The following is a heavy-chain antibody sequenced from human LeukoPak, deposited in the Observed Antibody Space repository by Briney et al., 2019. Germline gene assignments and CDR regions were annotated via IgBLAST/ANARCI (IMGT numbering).Heavy chain of an antibody. V-gene: IGHV4-4*07. CDR1: VDSISSYY. D-gene: IGHD6-13*01. Sequence: SETLSLTCSVSVDSISSYYWSWIRQPAGKGLEWIGRIYTTGGTNYNPSLKSRVTMSVDTSKNQFSLKLSSVTAADTAVYYCARGIAAAAKQGGFDFWGQGTLVTVSS. J-gene: IGHJ4*02. CDR3: ARGIAAAAKQGGFDF. CDR2: IYTTGGT.